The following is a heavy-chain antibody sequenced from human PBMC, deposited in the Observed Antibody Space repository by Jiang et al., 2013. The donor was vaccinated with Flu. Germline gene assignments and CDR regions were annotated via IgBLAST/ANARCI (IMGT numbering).Heavy chain of an antibody. CDR1: GYTFTSYA. CDR3: XSRRHSGWYYYYGMDV. CDR2: INTNTGNP. Sequence: QSGSELKKPGASVKVSCKASGYTFTSYAMNWVRQAPGQGLEWMGWINTNTGNPTYAQGFTGRFVFSLDTSVSTAYLQISSLKAEDTAVYYCXSRRHSGWYYYYGMDVWGQGTTVTVSS. J-gene: IGHJ6*02. D-gene: IGHD6-19*01. V-gene: IGHV7-4-1*02.